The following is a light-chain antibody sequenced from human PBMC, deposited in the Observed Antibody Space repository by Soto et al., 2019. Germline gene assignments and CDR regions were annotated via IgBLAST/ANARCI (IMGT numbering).Light chain of an antibody. V-gene: IGKV3-20*01. CDR1: QSVSSY. CDR2: GAS. CDR3: QQYGRSRT. Sequence: EIVLTQSPATLSLSPGERATLSFRASQSVSSYLAWYQQKPGQAPRLLIYGASTRATGIPDRFSGSGSGTNFTLTVSRLEPEDFAVYYCQQYGRSRTFGQGTKVDIK. J-gene: IGKJ1*01.